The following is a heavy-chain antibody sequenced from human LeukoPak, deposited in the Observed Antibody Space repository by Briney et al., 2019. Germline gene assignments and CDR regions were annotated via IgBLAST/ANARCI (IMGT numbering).Heavy chain of an antibody. Sequence: PGGSLRLSCAASGFTLRRYGMHWVRQAPGEGLEGVAVIWHDGSVLDYSESVKGRFTVSRDNRKNTLYLQMDSLRVEDTAVYYCARDRGQDDPIDIWGQGTLVTVSS. D-gene: IGHD3-10*01. CDR3: ARDRGQDDPIDI. J-gene: IGHJ4*02. CDR1: GFTLRRYG. V-gene: IGHV3-33*01. CDR2: IWHDGSVL.